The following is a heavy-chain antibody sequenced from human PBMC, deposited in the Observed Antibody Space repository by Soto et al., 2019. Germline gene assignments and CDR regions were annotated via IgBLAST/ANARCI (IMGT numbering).Heavy chain of an antibody. J-gene: IGHJ3*02. Sequence: VQLQESRPGLVKPSETLSLTCTGSGGSISSYYWSWIRQPPGKGLAWIVYLYYSGSTNYNPSLKSRVTISVDTSKNQFSLKLSSVTAADTAVYYCARGGNTALIWGKGTMGTVSS. V-gene: IGHV4-59*01. CDR2: LYYSGST. D-gene: IGHD4-4*01. CDR1: GGSISSYY. CDR3: ARGGNTALI.